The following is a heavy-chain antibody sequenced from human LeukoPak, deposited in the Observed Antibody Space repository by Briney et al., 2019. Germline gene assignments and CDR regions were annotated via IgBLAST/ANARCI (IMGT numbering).Heavy chain of an antibody. CDR2: TYTRGSP. CDR1: GASMRNYNYY. Sequence: MASETLSLTCTVSGASMRNYNYYWNWIRQPAGQGLQWIGRTYTRGSPSYSPSLKSRATISIDTSSSQFSLRLNSVTAADTAVYFCARAYDRSGYQSRGFDYWGQGLLVNVSS. D-gene: IGHD3-22*01. V-gene: IGHV4-61*02. CDR3: ARAYDRSGYQSRGFDY. J-gene: IGHJ4*02.